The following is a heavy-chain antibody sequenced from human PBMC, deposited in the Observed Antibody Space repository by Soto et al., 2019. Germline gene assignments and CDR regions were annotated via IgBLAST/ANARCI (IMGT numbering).Heavy chain of an antibody. Sequence: PSETMSLTCTVSGGSISSYYGSWIRQPPGKGLEWIGYIYHSGSTNYNPSLKSRVTISVDKSKNQFSLKLGSVTAADTAVYYCATTGTVTKYYFDYWGQGTLVTVSS. J-gene: IGHJ4*02. CDR3: ATTGTVTKYYFDY. CDR2: IYHSGST. D-gene: IGHD4-17*01. V-gene: IGHV4-59*01. CDR1: GGSISSYY.